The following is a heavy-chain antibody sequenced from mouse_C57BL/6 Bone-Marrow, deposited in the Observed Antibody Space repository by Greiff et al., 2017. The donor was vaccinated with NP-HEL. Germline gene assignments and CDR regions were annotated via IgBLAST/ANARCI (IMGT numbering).Heavy chain of an antibody. J-gene: IGHJ2*01. CDR2: INPNNGGT. V-gene: IGHV1-26*01. CDR1: GYTFTDYY. D-gene: IGHD1-1*01. CDR3: ARRGGRNY. Sequence: EVQLQQSGPELVKPGASVKISCKASGYTFTDYYMNWVKQSHGKSLEWIGDINPNNGGTSYNQKFKGKATLTVDKSSSTAYMELRSLTSEDSAVYYCARRGGRNYWGQGTTLTVSS.